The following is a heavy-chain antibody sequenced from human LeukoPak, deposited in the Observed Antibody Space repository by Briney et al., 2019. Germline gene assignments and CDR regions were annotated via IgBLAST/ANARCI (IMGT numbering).Heavy chain of an antibody. CDR1: GYTFTSYG. CDR3: ARAVLPTNGVWYWYYFDY. Sequence: GASVKVSCKASGYTFTSYGISWVRQAPGQGLEWMGWINTNTGNPTYAQGFTGRYVFSLDTSVSTAYLQISSLKAEDTAVYYCARAVLPTNGVWYWYYFDYWGQGTLVTVSS. V-gene: IGHV7-4-1*02. J-gene: IGHJ4*02. D-gene: IGHD2-8*01. CDR2: INTNTGNP.